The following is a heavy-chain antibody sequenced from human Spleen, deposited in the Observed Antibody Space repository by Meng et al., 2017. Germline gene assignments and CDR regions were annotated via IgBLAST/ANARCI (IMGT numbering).Heavy chain of an antibody. CDR2: INWNGGNT. CDR3: ARGYSRSYYFDNSGLDY. Sequence: GGPLRLSCVASGFNFEDYGMSWVRQTPGKGLEWVSGINWNGGNTGYTDSVKGRFSISKDNAKNSLYLQMNSVRAEDTALYYCARGYSRSYYFDNSGLDYWGQGTLVTVSS. CDR1: GFNFEDYG. D-gene: IGHD3-22*01. V-gene: IGHV3-20*04. J-gene: IGHJ4*02.